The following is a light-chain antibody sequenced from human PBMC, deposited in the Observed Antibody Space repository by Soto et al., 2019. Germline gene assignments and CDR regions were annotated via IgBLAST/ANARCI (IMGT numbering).Light chain of an antibody. CDR1: SSDVGSDNY. J-gene: IGLJ1*01. Sequence: QSALTQPPSASGSPGQSVSISCTGTSSDVGSDNYVSWYQQHPGKAPKLMVYEVNKRPSGVPDRFSGSKSGNTASLTVSGPQAEDEADYYCSSYAGSNNSYVFGTGTKLTVL. CDR3: SSYAGSNNSYV. CDR2: EVN. V-gene: IGLV2-8*01.